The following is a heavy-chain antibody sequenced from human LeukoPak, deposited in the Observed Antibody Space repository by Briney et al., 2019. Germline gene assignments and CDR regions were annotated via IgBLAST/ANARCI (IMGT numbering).Heavy chain of an antibody. D-gene: IGHD2-2*02. CDR1: GYTFTSYD. CDR2: MNPNSGNT. Sequence: ASVKVSCKASGYTFTSYDINWLRQATGQGLEWMGWMNPNSGNTGYAQKFQGRVTITRNTSISTAYMELSSLRSEDTAVYYCARGGLGYCSSTSCYIIDYWGQGTLVTVSS. J-gene: IGHJ4*02. V-gene: IGHV1-8*03. CDR3: ARGGLGYCSSTSCYIIDY.